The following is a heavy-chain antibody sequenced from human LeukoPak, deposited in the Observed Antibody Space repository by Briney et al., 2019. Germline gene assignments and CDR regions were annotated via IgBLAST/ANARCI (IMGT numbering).Heavy chain of an antibody. D-gene: IGHD5-24*01. Sequence: PSETLSLTCTVSGVSISSNSWTWIRQPPGKGLEWIGSIHYDGNTYYKPSLKSRVTISVDTSKIQFSLRLSSVTAADMATYYCARHSLNNYGSYYWGQGTLVTVSS. J-gene: IGHJ4*02. CDR3: ARHSLNNYGSYY. CDR1: GVSISSNS. V-gene: IGHV4-39*01. CDR2: IHYDGNT.